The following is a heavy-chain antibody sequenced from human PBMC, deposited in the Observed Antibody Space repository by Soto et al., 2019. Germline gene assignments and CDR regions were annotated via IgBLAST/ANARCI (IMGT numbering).Heavy chain of an antibody. D-gene: IGHD2-15*01. CDR2: TGGGGVST. J-gene: IGHJ3*02. Sequence: EVQLLESGGGLVEPGGSLRLSCAASGFTFRSYAMTWVRQAPGKGLEWVSYTGGGGVSTYYADSVKGRFTSSRDDSKNTLYVQMNSLRAEDAAVYYCAKIVGGGSHHDAFDIWGQGTMVTVSS. V-gene: IGHV3-23*01. CDR3: AKIVGGGSHHDAFDI. CDR1: GFTFRSYA.